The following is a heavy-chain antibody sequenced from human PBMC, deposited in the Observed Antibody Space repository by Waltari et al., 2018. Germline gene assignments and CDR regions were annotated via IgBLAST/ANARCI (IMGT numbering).Heavy chain of an antibody. D-gene: IGHD1-26*01. CDR3: ARDGELSGAIPFDY. V-gene: IGHV3-7*01. CDR2: IKGDGSVK. CDR1: GFTFTTYW. J-gene: IGHJ4*02. Sequence: EVRLMESGGGLVQPGGSLRLSFADSGFTFTTYWMSWVRKAPGKGLEWVANIKGDGSVKHYVDSARGRFTISRDNARNSLYLQMDSLRDEDTAVYYCARDGELSGAIPFDYWGQGTLVTVSS.